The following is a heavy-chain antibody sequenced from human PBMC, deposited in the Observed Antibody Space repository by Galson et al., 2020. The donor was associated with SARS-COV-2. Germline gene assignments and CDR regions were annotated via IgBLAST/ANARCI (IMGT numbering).Heavy chain of an antibody. CDR1: GFTFSSHA. V-gene: IGHV3-33*01. CDR3: ARDGQLSSGWAFDY. J-gene: IGHJ4*02. D-gene: IGHD6-19*01. CDR2: IFYDGSDK. Sequence: GGSLRLSCAASGFTFSSHAIHWVRQAPGKGLEWVAQIFYDGSDKYYGDSVKGRFTIFRDSSKNMVYLQMNNLKVDDTAVYYCARDGQLSSGWAFDYWGQGTLVTVSS.